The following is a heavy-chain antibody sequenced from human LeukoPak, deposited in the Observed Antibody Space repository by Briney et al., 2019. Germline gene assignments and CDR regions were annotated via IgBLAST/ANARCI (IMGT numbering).Heavy chain of an antibody. CDR2: IYTSGST. J-gene: IGHJ6*03. CDR3: ARDLLGYCSSTSCYAGYYYYMDV. D-gene: IGHD2-2*01. CDR1: GGSISSYY. Sequence: SETLSLTCTVSGGSISSYYWTWIRQPAGKGLEWIGRIYTSGSTNYNPSLKSRVTMSVDTSKNQFSLKLSSVTAADTAVYYCARDLLGYCSSTSCYAGYYYYMDVWGKGTTVTISS. V-gene: IGHV4-4*07.